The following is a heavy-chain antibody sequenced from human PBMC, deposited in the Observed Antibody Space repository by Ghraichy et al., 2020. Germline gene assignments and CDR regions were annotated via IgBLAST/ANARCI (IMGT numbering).Heavy chain of an antibody. J-gene: IGHJ2*01. CDR3: ARGGGYYDTRGYWYFDL. Sequence: SVKVSCKASGGTFSSYAISWVRQAPGQGLEWMGGIIPIFGTANYAQKFQGRVTITADESTSTAYMELSSLRSEDTAVYYCARGGGYYDTRGYWYFDLWGRGTLVTVSS. CDR2: IIPIFGTA. V-gene: IGHV1-69*13. CDR1: GGTFSSYA. D-gene: IGHD3-22*01.